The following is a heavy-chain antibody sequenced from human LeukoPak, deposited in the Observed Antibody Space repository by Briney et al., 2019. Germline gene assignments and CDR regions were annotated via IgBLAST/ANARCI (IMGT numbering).Heavy chain of an antibody. CDR2: ISHIGST. Sequence: SETLSLTCSVSGGSITNYYRNWMRQPPGKGLEWIGYISHIGSTNYNPSLKSRLTISVDRSKNQFYLKLTPVTAADTAIYYCARDRLSANAFDMWGQGTVVTVSS. V-gene: IGHV4-59*01. CDR1: GGSITNYY. CDR3: ARDRLSANAFDM. D-gene: IGHD2-21*02. J-gene: IGHJ3*02.